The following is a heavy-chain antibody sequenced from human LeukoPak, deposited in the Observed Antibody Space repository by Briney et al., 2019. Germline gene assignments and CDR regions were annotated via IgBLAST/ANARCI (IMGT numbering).Heavy chain of an antibody. D-gene: IGHD3-16*02. CDR3: ARSTSGSYRYEDWFDP. CDR2: IRYDGSNK. CDR1: GFTFSNYG. J-gene: IGHJ5*02. Sequence: GGSLRLSCAVSGFTFSNYGMQWVRQAPGKGLEWVAFIRYDGSNKFYPDSVKGRFTISRDNAKNSLYLQMNSLRAEDTAVCYCARSTSGSYRYEDWFDPWGQGTLVTVSS. V-gene: IGHV3-30*02.